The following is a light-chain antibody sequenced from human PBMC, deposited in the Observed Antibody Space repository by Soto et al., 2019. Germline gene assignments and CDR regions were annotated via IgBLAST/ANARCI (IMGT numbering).Light chain of an antibody. Sequence: EIVMTQSPGTLSLSPGETATLSCRASQSVSSNYVAWFHQQPGQATRLIIYGASSRATGVPDRFSASGSGTDFTLTISRLEPEDFAVYYCQQYGRTPFTFGPGTKVDIK. CDR2: GAS. CDR1: QSVSSNY. CDR3: QQYGRTPFT. J-gene: IGKJ3*01. V-gene: IGKV3-20*01.